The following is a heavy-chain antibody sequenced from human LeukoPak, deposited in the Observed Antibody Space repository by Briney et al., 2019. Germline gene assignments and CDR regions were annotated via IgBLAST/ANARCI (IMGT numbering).Heavy chain of an antibody. CDR3: ARERPPGDSSSWFLEGYFDI. D-gene: IGHD6-13*01. J-gene: IGHJ4*02. CDR2: IIPIFGTA. V-gene: IGHV1-69*05. CDR1: GGTFSSYA. Sequence: ASVKVSCKASGGTFSSYAITWVRQAPGQGLEWMGRIIPIFGTANYAQKFQGRVAITTDESTSTAYMELSTLRSDDTAVYYCARERPPGDSSSWFLEGYFDIWGQGTLVTVSS.